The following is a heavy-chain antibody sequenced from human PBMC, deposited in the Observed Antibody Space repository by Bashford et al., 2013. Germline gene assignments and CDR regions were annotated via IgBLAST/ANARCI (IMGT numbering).Heavy chain of an antibody. D-gene: IGHD3-22*01. V-gene: IGHV2-26*01. CDR2: IFSNDEK. J-gene: IGHJ6*02. CDR1: GFSLSNARMG. Sequence: PTLVKPTETLTLTCTVSGFSLSNARMGVSWIRQPPGKALEWLAHIFSNDEKSYSTSLKSRLTISKDTSKSQVVLTMTNMDPVDTATYYCARILLYDSSGYYYYYYYYGMDVWGQGTTVTVSS. CDR3: ARILLYDSSGYYYYYYYYGMDV.